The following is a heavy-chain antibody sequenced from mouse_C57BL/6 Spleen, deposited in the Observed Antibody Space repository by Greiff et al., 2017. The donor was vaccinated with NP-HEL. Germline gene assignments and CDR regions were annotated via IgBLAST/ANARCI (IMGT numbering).Heavy chain of an antibody. J-gene: IGHJ3*01. CDR3: VRHGEMGYYDYDEGFAY. D-gene: IGHD2-4*01. V-gene: IGHV10-1*01. CDR2: IRSKSNNYAT. Sequence: EVQLQESGGGLVQPKGSLKLSCAASGFSFNTYAMNWVRQAPGKGLEWVARIRSKSNNYATYYADSVKDRFTISRDDSESMLYLQMNNLKTEDTAMYYCVRHGEMGYYDYDEGFAYWGQGTLVTVSA. CDR1: GFSFNTYA.